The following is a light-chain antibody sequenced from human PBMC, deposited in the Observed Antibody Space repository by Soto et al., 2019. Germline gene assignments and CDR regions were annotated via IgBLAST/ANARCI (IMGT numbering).Light chain of an antibody. V-gene: IGKV3-20*01. CDR1: QSVSNY. Sequence: EILMTQSLATLSVSPGERATLSCRASQSVSNYLAWYQQKPGQAPRLLIYGASGRATGIPDRFSGSGSGTDFTLTISRLEPEDFAVYYCQQYGSSGRTFGQGTKVDIK. CDR2: GAS. CDR3: QQYGSSGRT. J-gene: IGKJ1*01.